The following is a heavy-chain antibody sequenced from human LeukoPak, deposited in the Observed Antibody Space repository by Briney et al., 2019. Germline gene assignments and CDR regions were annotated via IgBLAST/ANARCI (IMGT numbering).Heavy chain of an antibody. J-gene: IGHJ3*02. CDR2: ISGSGGST. D-gene: IGHD1-1*01. V-gene: IGHV3-23*01. CDR3: AKVISPVLLERRDTFDI. Sequence: GGSLRLSCAASGFTFSSYAMSWVRQAPGKGLEWVSAISGSGGSTYYADSVKGRFTISRDNSKNTLYLQMNSLRAEDTAVYYCAKVISPVLLERRDTFDIWGQGTMVTVPS. CDR1: GFTFSSYA.